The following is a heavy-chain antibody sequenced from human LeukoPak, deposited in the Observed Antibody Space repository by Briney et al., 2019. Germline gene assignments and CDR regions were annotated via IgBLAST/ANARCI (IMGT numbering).Heavy chain of an antibody. CDR1: GFTFSSYG. CDR3: AKMRGEYCSGGSCYGNWFDP. CDR2: ISYDGSNK. V-gene: IGHV3-30*18. D-gene: IGHD2-15*01. Sequence: GGSLRLSCAASGFTFSSYGMHWVRQAPGKGPEWVAVISYDGSNKYYADSVKGRFTISRDNSKNTLYLQMNSLRAEDTAVYYCAKMRGEYCSGGSCYGNWFDPWGQGTLVTVSS. J-gene: IGHJ5*02.